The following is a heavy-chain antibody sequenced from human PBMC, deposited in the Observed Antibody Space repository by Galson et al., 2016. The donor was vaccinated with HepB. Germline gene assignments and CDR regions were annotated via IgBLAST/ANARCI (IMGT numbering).Heavy chain of an antibody. CDR3: ARGAIAQVDYYGLDV. D-gene: IGHD2-2*01. CDR1: GGSVTSDSSY. J-gene: IGHJ6*02. CDR2: IFHTGGT. V-gene: IGHV4-61*01. Sequence: EILSLTCTVSGGSVTSDSSYWSWIRQPPGKGLEWIGYIFHTGGTNYNPSLQCRVTISVDKSKNQFSLRVTSVTAADTALDYCARGAIAQVDYYGLDVWGQGTTVTVSS.